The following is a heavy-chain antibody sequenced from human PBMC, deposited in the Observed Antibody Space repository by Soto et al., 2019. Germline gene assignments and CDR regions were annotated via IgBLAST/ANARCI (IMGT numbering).Heavy chain of an antibody. CDR3: ARDREPSVYPGMSV. J-gene: IGHJ6*02. Sequence: RKKIVSRNSIFPGVSRSINKKCVSWIRQPPGKALEWLALIDWDDDKYYSTSLKTRLTISRDNAGNSLYLQMNSLRAEDAAAYYCARDREPSVYPGMSVWVQGTSVTGSS. D-gene: IGHD1-1*01. CDR1: GVSRSINKKC. CDR2: IDWDDDK. V-gene: IGHV2-70*01.